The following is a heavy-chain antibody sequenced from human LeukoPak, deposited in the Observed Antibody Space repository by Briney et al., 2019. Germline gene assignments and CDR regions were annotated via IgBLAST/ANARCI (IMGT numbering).Heavy chain of an antibody. D-gene: IGHD3-22*01. V-gene: IGHV3-7*01. J-gene: IGHJ4*02. CDR2: IKQDGSEK. CDR3: ARGGGNYYDSSGPRFDY. Sequence: GGSLRLSCAASGFTFSSYWMSWVRQAPGKGLEWEANIKQDGSEKYYVDSVKGRFTISRDNAKNSLYLQMNSLRAEDTAVYYCARGGGNYYDSSGPRFDYWGQGTLVTVSS. CDR1: GFTFSSYW.